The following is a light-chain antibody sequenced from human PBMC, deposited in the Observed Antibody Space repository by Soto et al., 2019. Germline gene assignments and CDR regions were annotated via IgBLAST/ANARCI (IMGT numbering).Light chain of an antibody. CDR1: QDISSR. CDR3: LQVKSFPRT. J-gene: IGKJ1*01. Sequence: DIQMTQFPSSVSASVGDTVTITCRASQDISSRLAWFQQKPGRAPKYVIQAASMLQSGFPSIFAGSGSGTEFTLTINTLQPEDFATYYCLQVKSFPRTFGQGTKVDI. V-gene: IGKV1-12*01. CDR2: AAS.